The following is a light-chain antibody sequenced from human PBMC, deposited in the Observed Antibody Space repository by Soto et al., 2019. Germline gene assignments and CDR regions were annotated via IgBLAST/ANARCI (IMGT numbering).Light chain of an antibody. V-gene: IGLV2-11*01. Sequence: QSALTQPASVSGSPGQSITISCTGTSSDVGGYNHVSWYQQHPGKAPKLMIYDVTKRPSGVPDRFSGSKSGNTASLTISGLQAEDEADYYCCSYAGSYTFDVFGTGTKLTVL. CDR2: DVT. CDR3: CSYAGSYTFDV. CDR1: SSDVGGYNH. J-gene: IGLJ1*01.